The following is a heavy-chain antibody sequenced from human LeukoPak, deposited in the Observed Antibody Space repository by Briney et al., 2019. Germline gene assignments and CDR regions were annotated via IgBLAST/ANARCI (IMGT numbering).Heavy chain of an antibody. CDR2: IYSGANT. Sequence: GGSLRLSSAASGFTVSSNYMSWVRQAPGKGLEWVSVIYSGANTYYADSVKGRFTISRDNSKNTLYLQMNSLRAEDTAVYYCARGNWNYPFDYWGQGTLVTVSS. V-gene: IGHV3-53*01. J-gene: IGHJ4*02. CDR3: ARGNWNYPFDY. CDR1: GFTVSSNY. D-gene: IGHD1-7*01.